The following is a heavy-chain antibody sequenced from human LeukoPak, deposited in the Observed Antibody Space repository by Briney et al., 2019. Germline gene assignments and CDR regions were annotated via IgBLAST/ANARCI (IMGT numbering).Heavy chain of an antibody. D-gene: IGHD2-15*01. V-gene: IGHV3-23*01. CDR3: AKLGGTSTYSHLDS. J-gene: IGHJ5*01. CDR1: GFTFSSYA. CDR2: ISGSGAAT. Sequence: GSLRLSCAASGFTFSSYAMCWVRQAPGRGLEWVSGISGSGAATYNADSVKGRFTISRDDSRNTLHLQMDNLRAEDTALYYCAKLGGTSTYSHLDSWGHGTLVTVSS.